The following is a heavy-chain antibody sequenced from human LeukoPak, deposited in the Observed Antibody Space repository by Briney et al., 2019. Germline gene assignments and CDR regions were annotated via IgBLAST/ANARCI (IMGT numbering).Heavy chain of an antibody. CDR3: AHLPSSGTGIVDY. Sequence: GGSLRLSCAASGFTFSSYEMNWVRQAPGKGLEWVSYISSSGSTIYYADSVKGRFTISRDNAKNSLYLQMNSLRAEDTAVYYCAHLPSSGTGIVDYWGQGTLVTVSS. CDR2: ISSSGSTI. CDR1: GFTFSSYE. D-gene: IGHD3-10*01. J-gene: IGHJ4*02. V-gene: IGHV3-48*03.